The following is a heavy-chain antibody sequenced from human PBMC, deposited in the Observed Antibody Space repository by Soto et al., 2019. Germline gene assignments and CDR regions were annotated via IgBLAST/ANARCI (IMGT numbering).Heavy chain of an antibody. D-gene: IGHD5-12*01. CDR2: IYYSGST. Sequence: PSEILCLTSTVSDGWISSGCDYWSWIRQHPGKGLEWIGYIYYSGSTYYNPSLKSRVTISVDTSKNQFSLKLSSVTTADTAVYYCARAYSGYDKYYYYYMDFWGKGTTVTVSS. CDR3: ARAYSGYDKYYYYYMDF. J-gene: IGHJ6*03. V-gene: IGHV4-31*03. CDR1: DGWISSGCDY.